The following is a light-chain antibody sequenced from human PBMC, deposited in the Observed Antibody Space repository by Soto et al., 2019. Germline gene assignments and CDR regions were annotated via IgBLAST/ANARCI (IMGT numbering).Light chain of an antibody. CDR1: QGVGND. V-gene: IGKV1-17*01. J-gene: IGKJ1*01. CDR3: LQHTTYPWT. Sequence: DIQMTQSPSSLSASVGDRVTITCRASQGVGNDLAWFQQKPGKAPERLSYAASSLHSGVPSRFSGSGSGTEFTLTIRSLQPADFATYYCLQHTTYPWTFGQGTKVEIQ. CDR2: AAS.